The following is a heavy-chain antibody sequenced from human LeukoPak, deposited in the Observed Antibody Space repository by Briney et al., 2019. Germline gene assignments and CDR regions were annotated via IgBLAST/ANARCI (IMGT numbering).Heavy chain of an antibody. D-gene: IGHD3-10*01. V-gene: IGHV3-30*18. CDR1: GFTFSSYG. CDR3: AKALISWGSGSPFDY. Sequence: GGSLRLSCAASGFTFSSYGMHWVRQAPGKGLEWVAVISYDGSNKYYADSVKGRFTISRDNSKNTLYLQMNSLRAEDTAVYYCAKALISWGSGSPFDYWGQGTLVTVSS. CDR2: ISYDGSNK. J-gene: IGHJ4*02.